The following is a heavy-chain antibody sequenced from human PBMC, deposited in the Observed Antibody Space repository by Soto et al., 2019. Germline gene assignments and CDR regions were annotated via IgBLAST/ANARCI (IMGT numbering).Heavy chain of an antibody. Sequence: GSLRLACAASGFNFSEHYMSWIRQAPGKGLEWLAYIGRSGSDMFYADSVKGRFTISRDNAKNSLSLDMNSLKAEDTAFYYCARDRAFFEHWGQGTLVTVSS. CDR3: ARDRAFFEH. CDR1: GFNFSEHY. J-gene: IGHJ4*02. V-gene: IGHV3-11*01. CDR2: IGRSGSDM. D-gene: IGHD3-3*02.